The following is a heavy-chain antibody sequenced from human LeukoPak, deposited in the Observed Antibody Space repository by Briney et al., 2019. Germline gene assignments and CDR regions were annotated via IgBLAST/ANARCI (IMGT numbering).Heavy chain of an antibody. J-gene: IGHJ4*02. D-gene: IGHD6-19*01. CDR2: INSDGTSI. V-gene: IGHV3-74*01. CDR3: ARAPGGWIDY. CDR1: GFTFSNYW. Sequence: GRSLRLSCAASGFTFSNYWMHWVRQAPGKGLVWVSRINSDGTSINYADSVKGRFTISRDNAKNTLFLQMNSLRVEDTAVYYCARAPGGWIDYWAQGTLATVSS.